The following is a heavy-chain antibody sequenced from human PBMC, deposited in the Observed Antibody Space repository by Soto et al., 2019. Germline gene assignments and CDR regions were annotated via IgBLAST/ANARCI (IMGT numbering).Heavy chain of an antibody. J-gene: IGHJ6*02. CDR2: INPSGGST. D-gene: IGHD4-17*01. Sequence: QVQLVQSGAEVKKPGASVKVSCKASGYTFTSYYMHWVRQAPGQGLEWMGIINPSGGSTSYAQKFQGRVTMTRDTSTSTVYMELSSLRSEDTAVYYCARGGGTLTTVTMSDYYYGMDVWGQGTTVTVSS. CDR3: ARGGGTLTTVTMSDYYYGMDV. V-gene: IGHV1-46*01. CDR1: GYTFTSYY.